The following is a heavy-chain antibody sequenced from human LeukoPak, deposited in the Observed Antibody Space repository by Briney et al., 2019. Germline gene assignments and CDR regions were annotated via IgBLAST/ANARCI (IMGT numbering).Heavy chain of an antibody. Sequence: ASETLSLTCTVSGGSISSYYWSWIRQPPGKGLEWIGYIYYSGSTNYNPSLKSRVTISVDTSKNQFSLKLSSVTAADTAVYYCAIGGYYDSSGYLGDYFDYWGQGTLVTVSS. J-gene: IGHJ4*02. CDR1: GGSISSYY. D-gene: IGHD3-22*01. V-gene: IGHV4-59*01. CDR2: IYYSGST. CDR3: AIGGYYDSSGYLGDYFDY.